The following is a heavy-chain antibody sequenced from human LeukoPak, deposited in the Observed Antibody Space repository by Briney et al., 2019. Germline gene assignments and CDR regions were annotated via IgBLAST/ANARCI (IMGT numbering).Heavy chain of an antibody. Sequence: SETLSLTCTASGGSISTYYWSWIRQPPGKGLEWIGYVDYSGSTNYNPSLKSRVTISVDTSKNQFSLKLSSVTAADTAVYYCARGGRGYSYEIDYWGQGTLVTVSS. J-gene: IGHJ4*02. CDR3: ARGGRGYSYEIDY. CDR2: VDYSGST. D-gene: IGHD5-18*01. V-gene: IGHV4-59*01. CDR1: GGSISTYY.